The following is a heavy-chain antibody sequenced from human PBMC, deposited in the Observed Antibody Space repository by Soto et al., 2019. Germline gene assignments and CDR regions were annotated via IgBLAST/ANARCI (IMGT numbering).Heavy chain of an antibody. D-gene: IGHD3-3*01. CDR2: IYYSGST. J-gene: IGHJ5*02. V-gene: IGHV4-39*01. CDR1: GGSISSSSYY. Sequence: SETLSLTCTVSGGSISSSSYYWGWIRQPPGKGLVCIGSIYYSGSTYYYPSLKSRVTISVDTSKNQFFLKLSSVTAADTAVFYFARSEFNYDFWSGYSNWFDPWGQGTLVTVSS. CDR3: ARSEFNYDFWSGYSNWFDP.